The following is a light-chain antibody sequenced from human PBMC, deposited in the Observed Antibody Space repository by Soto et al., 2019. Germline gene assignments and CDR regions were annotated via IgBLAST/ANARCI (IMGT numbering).Light chain of an antibody. CDR1: QSISSW. CDR3: QQYNSYSRT. V-gene: IGKV1-5*01. J-gene: IGKJ1*01. Sequence: DIQMTQSPSTLSASVGDRVTITCRASQSISSWLAWYQQKPGKAPKLPIYDASSLESGVPSRFSGSGSGTEFTLTISSLQPDDFETYYCQQYNSYSRTFGQGTKV. CDR2: DAS.